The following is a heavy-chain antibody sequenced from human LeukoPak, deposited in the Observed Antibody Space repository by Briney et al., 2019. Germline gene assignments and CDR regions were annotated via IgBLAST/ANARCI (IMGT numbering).Heavy chain of an antibody. CDR1: GGSISSGGYY. CDR2: IYHSGST. V-gene: IGHV4-30-2*01. J-gene: IGHJ4*02. CDR3: ASGSGWDMPLSY. D-gene: IGHD1-26*01. Sequence: PSETLSLTCTVAGGSISSGGYYWGWIRQPPGKGLEWIGYIYHSGSTYYNPSLKSRVTISVDRSKNQFSLKLSSVTAADTAVYYCASGSGWDMPLSYWGQGTLVTVSS.